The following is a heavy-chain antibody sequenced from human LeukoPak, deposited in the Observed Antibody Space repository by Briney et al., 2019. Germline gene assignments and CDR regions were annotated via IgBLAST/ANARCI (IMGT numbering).Heavy chain of an antibody. Sequence: PSETLSLTCTVSGGSISSSSYYWVWIRQPPGKEREWFGSIYYSGSTYYNPSLKSRVTISVDTSMDLFFLMLSSVTAEDTADYFCARHGVLSPGAFDIWGRGTMVTVS. D-gene: IGHD2-8*01. CDR1: GGSISSSSYY. J-gene: IGHJ3*02. CDR3: ARHGVLSPGAFDI. V-gene: IGHV4-39*01. CDR2: IYYSGST.